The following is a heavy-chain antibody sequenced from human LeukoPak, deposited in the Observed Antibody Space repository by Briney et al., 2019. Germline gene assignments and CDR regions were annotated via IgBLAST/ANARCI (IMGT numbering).Heavy chain of an antibody. CDR2: INHSGST. CDR1: GGSFSGYY. CDR3: ARGRVLLWFNNAFDI. D-gene: IGHD3-10*01. J-gene: IGHJ3*02. V-gene: IGHV4-34*01. Sequence: SETLSLTCAVYGGSFSGYYWSWIRQPPGKGLEWIGEINHSGSTNYNPSLKSRVTISVDTSKNQFSLKLSSVTAADTAVYYCARGRVLLWFNNAFDIWGQGTMVTVSS.